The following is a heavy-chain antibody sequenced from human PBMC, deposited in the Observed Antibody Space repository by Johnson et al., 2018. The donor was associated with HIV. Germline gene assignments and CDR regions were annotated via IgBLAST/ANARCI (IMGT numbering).Heavy chain of an antibody. CDR3: ARGQRSSWYPVNAFDI. D-gene: IGHD6-13*01. CDR1: GFTFSSYA. V-gene: IGHV3-48*04. CDR2: ISGNSSHM. J-gene: IGHJ3*02. Sequence: VQLVESGGGLVQPGGSLRLSCAASGFTFSSYAMSWVRQAPGKGLEWISYISGNSSHMSYADSVKGRFTISRDNAKNSLYLQMNSLRAGDTAVYYCARGQRSSWYPVNAFDIWGQGTMVTVSS.